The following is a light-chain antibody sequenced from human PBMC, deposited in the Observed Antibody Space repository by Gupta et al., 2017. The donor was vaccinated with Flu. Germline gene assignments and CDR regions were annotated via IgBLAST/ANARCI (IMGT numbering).Light chain of an antibody. CDR1: QSVNDW. CDR2: KTS. J-gene: IGKJ2*01. CDR3: QQDETYSRT. V-gene: IGKV1-5*03. Sequence: PSTLSASVGDRVTITCRASQSVNDWLAWYQQKPGKAPKLLIYKTSSLESGVPSRFSGSGSGTEFTLTISSLQPDDFASYYCQQDETYSRTFGQGTTLEIE.